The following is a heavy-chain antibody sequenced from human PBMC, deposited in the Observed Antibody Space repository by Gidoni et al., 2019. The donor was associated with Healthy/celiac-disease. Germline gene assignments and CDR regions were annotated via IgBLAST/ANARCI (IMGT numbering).Heavy chain of an antibody. CDR1: GYTFTSYA. D-gene: IGHD3-10*01. CDR2: INAGNGNT. CDR3: AREPEGGVIIGYYYYGMDV. J-gene: IGHJ6*02. V-gene: IGHV1-3*01. Sequence: QVQLVQSGAEVKKPGASVKVSCKASGYTFTSYAMHWVRQAPGQRLEWMGWINAGNGNTKYSQKFQGRVTITRDTSASTAYMELSSLRSEDTAVYYCAREPEGGVIIGYYYYGMDVWGQGTTVTVSS.